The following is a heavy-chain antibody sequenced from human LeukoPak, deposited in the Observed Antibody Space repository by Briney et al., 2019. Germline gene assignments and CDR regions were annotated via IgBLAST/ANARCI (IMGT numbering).Heavy chain of an antibody. CDR3: ARGCVYDSSPVPYYFDY. CDR1: GGSISSSSYY. CDR2: IYYSGST. J-gene: IGHJ4*02. V-gene: IGHV4-39*07. Sequence: SETLSLTCTVSGGSISSSSYYWGWIRQPPGKGLEWIGSIYYSGSTNYNPSLKSRVTISVDTSKNQFSLKLSSVTAADTAVYYCARGCVYDSSPVPYYFDYWGQGTLVTVSS. D-gene: IGHD3-22*01.